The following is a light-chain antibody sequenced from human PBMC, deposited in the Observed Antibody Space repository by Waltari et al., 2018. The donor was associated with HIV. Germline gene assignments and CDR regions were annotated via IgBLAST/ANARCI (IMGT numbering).Light chain of an antibody. CDR1: QSVSSY. CDR2: DAS. J-gene: IGKJ4*01. CDR3: HQRNNWLLT. V-gene: IGKV3-11*01. Sequence: EIVFTHSPATLSLSPGERATLSCRASQSVSSYLAWYQQKPGQAPRLLIYDASNRATGIPARFSGSGSGTDFTLTISSLEPEDFAVYYCHQRNNWLLTFGGGTKVEI.